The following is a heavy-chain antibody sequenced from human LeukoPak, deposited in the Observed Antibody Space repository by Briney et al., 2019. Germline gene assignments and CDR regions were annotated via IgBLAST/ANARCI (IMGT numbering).Heavy chain of an antibody. CDR2: IYSGGST. V-gene: IGHV3-66*01. D-gene: IGHD6-6*01. J-gene: IGHJ3*02. CDR1: GFTVSSNY. Sequence: GGSLRLSCAASGFTVSSNYMSWVRQAPGKGLEWVSVIYSGGSTYYADSVKGRFTISRDNAKNSLYLQMNSLRAEDTAVYYCARGGGSIAARREAFDIWGQGTMVTVSS. CDR3: ARGGGSIAARREAFDI.